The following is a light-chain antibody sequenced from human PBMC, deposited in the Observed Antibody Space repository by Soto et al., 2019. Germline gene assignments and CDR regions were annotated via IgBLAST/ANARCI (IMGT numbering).Light chain of an antibody. V-gene: IGKV1-39*01. CDR2: ASS. CDR3: QQSYSTPIT. J-gene: IGKJ5*01. Sequence: DVQMPQSPSSLSASVGDRVTITCRASQSISLYLNWYQQKPGKAPKLLIYASSSLHSGVPSRFSGSGSGTDFTLTINSLQPEDFATYSCQQSYSTPITFGQGTRLEI. CDR1: QSISLY.